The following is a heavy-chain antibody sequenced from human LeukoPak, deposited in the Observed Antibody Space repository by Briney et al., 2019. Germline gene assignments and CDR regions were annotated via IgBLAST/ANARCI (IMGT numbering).Heavy chain of an antibody. V-gene: IGHV3-30*18. CDR2: ISSDGSNK. D-gene: IGHD2-21*02. CDR1: GFTFSGYA. CDR3: AKPQVTANWYYFHY. J-gene: IGHJ4*02. Sequence: GGSLRLSCAASGFTFSGYAMSWVRQAPGKGLEWVAVISSDGSNKFYADSVKGRFTISRDGSKNTLYLQMNSLRPDDTAVYFCAKPQVTANWYYFHYWGQGTLVTVSS.